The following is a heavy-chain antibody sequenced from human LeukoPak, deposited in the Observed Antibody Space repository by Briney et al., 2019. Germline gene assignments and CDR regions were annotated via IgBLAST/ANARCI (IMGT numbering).Heavy chain of an antibody. J-gene: IGHJ4*02. Sequence: PSETLSLTCTISGGSISSYYWSWIRQPPGMGLEWIGYIYYSGSTNYNPSLKSRVTISVDTSKNQFSLKLSSVTAADTAVYYCARGELTLEDWGQGTLVTVSS. D-gene: IGHD3-3*01. V-gene: IGHV4-59*01. CDR1: GGSISSYY. CDR3: ARGELTLED. CDR2: IYYSGST.